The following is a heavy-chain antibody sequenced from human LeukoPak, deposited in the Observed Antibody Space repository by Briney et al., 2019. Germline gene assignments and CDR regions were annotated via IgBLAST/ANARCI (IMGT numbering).Heavy chain of an antibody. CDR1: GGSFSGYY. D-gene: IGHD2-15*01. J-gene: IGHJ6*02. Sequence: ASETLSLTCAVYGGSFSGYYWSWIRQPPGKGLEWIGEINHSGSTNYNPSLKSRVTISVDTSKNQFSLKLSSVTAADTAVYYCARGIRYCSGGSCYYYYYGMDVWGQGTTVTVSS. CDR2: INHSGST. CDR3: ARGIRYCSGGSCYYYYYGMDV. V-gene: IGHV4-34*01.